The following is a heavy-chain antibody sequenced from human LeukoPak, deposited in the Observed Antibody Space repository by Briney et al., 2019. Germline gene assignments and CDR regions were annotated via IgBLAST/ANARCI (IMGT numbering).Heavy chain of an antibody. V-gene: IGHV4-30-4*08. J-gene: IGHJ4*02. CDR3: ARGESWSGYYFDY. CDR2: IYYSGST. D-gene: IGHD3-3*01. Sequence: SQTLSLTCTVSGGSISSGDYYWSWIRQPPGKGLEWIGYIYYSGSTYYNPSLKSRVTISVDTSKNQFSLKLSSVTTADTAVYYCARGESWSGYYFDYWGQGTLVTVSS. CDR1: GGSISSGDYY.